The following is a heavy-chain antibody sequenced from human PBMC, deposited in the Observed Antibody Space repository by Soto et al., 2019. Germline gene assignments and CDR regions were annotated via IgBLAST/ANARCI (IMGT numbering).Heavy chain of an antibody. CDR1: GYTFTSYD. CDR2: MNPFSGNA. Sequence: QVQLVQSGAEVKKPGASVRVSCKASGYTFTSYDIYWVRQATGQGLEWMGWMNPFSGNAVYTQKFQDRVTMTRDTSINTAYMEMSGLRSEDTAVYYCTRGQGNHWGQGYLVTVSS. CDR3: TRGQGNH. J-gene: IGHJ4*02. V-gene: IGHV1-8*01.